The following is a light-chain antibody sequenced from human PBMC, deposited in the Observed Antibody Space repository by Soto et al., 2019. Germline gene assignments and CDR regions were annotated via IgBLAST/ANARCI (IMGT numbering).Light chain of an antibody. CDR3: QQYNSYS. V-gene: IGKV3-15*01. CDR1: QGIKDY. J-gene: IGKJ1*01. CDR2: GAS. Sequence: EIVLTQSPGTLSLSPGERATLSCRASQGIKDYLAWFQQKPGQAXRLLIYGASKRATAIPARFSGSGSGTEFTLTISSLQPDDFATYYCQQYNSYSFGQGTKVDIK.